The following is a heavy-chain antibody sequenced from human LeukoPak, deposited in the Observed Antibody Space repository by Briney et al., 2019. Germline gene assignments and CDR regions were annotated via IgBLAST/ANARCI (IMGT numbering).Heavy chain of an antibody. V-gene: IGHV3-23*01. CDR1: GFTFGSHA. J-gene: IGHJ4*02. D-gene: IGHD5-12*01. CDR3: AREVGYDGGNFDY. CDR2: IFGSGGSP. Sequence: GGSLRLSCEASGFTFGSHAMYWVRQAPGKGLEWVAGIFGSGGSPHYADSVKGRFTISRDNAKNTLYLEMKSLRAEDTAVYYCAREVGYDGGNFDYWGQGTLVTVSS.